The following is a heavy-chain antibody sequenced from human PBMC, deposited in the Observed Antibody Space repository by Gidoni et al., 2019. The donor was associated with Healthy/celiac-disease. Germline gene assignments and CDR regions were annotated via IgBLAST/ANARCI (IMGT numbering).Heavy chain of an antibody. V-gene: IGHV4-39*01. Sequence: QLQLQESGPGLVKPSETLSLTCTVSGGSISSSSYYWGWIRQPPGKGLEWIGSIYYSGSTYYNPSLKSRVTISVDTSKNQFSLKLSSVTAADTAVYYCARILIDSSDLYWFDPWGQGTLVTVSS. CDR1: GGSISSSSYY. J-gene: IGHJ5*02. CDR3: ARILIDSSDLYWFDP. CDR2: IYYSGST. D-gene: IGHD6-25*01.